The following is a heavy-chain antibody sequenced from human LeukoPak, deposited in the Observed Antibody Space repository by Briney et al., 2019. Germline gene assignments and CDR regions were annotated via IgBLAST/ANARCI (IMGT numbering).Heavy chain of an antibody. J-gene: IGHJ6*02. CDR1: GFTFSSYE. V-gene: IGHV3-48*03. D-gene: IGHD3-22*01. Sequence: PGGSLRLSCAASGFTFSSYEMNWVRQAPGKGLEWVSYINSSGSTIYYADSVKGRFTISRDNAKNSLYLQMNSLRAEDTAVYYWARNPEAMIVVVSGMDVWGQGTTVTVSS. CDR2: INSSGSTI. CDR3: ARNPEAMIVVVSGMDV.